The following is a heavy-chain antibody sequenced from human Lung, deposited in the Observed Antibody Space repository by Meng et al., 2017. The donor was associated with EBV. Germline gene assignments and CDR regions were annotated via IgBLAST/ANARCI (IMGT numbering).Heavy chain of an antibody. D-gene: IGHD3-10*01. Sequence: QGQVVQSGAEGKKPGSSVKGPCKPSGGTFRRDAISWVRQAPGQGLEWMGGLIPLSDAPHYAQKFQGRVTITADESASTHYLDLSGLRSEDTAVYYCASESGRGFTPDYWGQGTLVTVSS. J-gene: IGHJ4*02. CDR3: ASESGRGFTPDY. CDR1: GGTFRRDA. V-gene: IGHV1-69*01. CDR2: LIPLSDAP.